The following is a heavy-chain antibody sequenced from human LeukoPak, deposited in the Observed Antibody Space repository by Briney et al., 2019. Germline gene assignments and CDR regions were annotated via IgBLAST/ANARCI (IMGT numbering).Heavy chain of an antibody. V-gene: IGHV4-39*07. CDR2: LSYTGRS. J-gene: IGHJ6*03. D-gene: IGHD6-6*01. CDR3: ARVNYCSSSGYYCYMDV. CDR1: GGSISSSSTYL. Sequence: SETLSFTCTVSGGSISSSSTYLWGWVRQPPGKGLEWIAILSYTGRSDYSPSLKSRATISLDTSKSQFSLKLTSVTAADTAVFYCARVNYCSSSGYYCYMDVWGKGTTVTVSS.